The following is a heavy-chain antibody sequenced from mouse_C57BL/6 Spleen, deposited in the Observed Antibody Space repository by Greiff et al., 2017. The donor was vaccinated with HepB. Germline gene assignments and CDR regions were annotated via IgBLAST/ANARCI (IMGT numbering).Heavy chain of an antibody. CDR1: GYTFTDYY. J-gene: IGHJ2*01. CDR3: ARHEDTTVAGNYFDY. CDR2: INPYNGGT. Sequence: EVQLQQSGPVLVKPGASVKMSCKASGYTFTDYYMNWVKQSHGKSLEWIGVINPYNGGTSYNQKFKGKATLTVDKSSSTAYMELNSLTSEDSAVYFCARHEDTTVAGNYFDYWGQGTTLTVSS. D-gene: IGHD1-1*01. V-gene: IGHV1-19*01.